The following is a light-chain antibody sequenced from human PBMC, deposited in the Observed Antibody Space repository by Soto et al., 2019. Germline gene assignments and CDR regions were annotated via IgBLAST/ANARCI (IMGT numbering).Light chain of an antibody. CDR3: QQYHDVPIT. J-gene: IGKJ4*01. Sequence: DIQMTQSPSSLSASVGDRVTITCQASQDIRNFLNWYQQKPGKAPKLLISDAPDLETGVPSRFSGSGSVTDFTFTISSLQPGDIATYYCQQYHDVPITFGGGTKVEIK. CDR1: QDIRNF. CDR2: DAP. V-gene: IGKV1-33*01.